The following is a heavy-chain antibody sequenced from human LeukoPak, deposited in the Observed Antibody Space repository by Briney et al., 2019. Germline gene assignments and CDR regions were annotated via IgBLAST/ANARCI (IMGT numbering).Heavy chain of an antibody. CDR3: ARGVGDLGDY. CDR1: GYTFTSYD. V-gene: IGHV1-8*01. Sequence: ASVKVSCKASGYTFTSYDINWVRQATGQGLEWMGWMSPNSGNTGYAQKFQGRVTMTRNTSISTAYMELSSLRAGDTAVYYCARGVGDLGDYWGQGTLVTVSS. CDR2: MSPNSGNT. J-gene: IGHJ4*02. D-gene: IGHD3-16*01.